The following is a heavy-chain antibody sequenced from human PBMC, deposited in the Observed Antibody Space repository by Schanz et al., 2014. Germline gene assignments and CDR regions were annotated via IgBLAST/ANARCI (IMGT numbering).Heavy chain of an antibody. D-gene: IGHD1-1*01. CDR2: ISSKGDMA. CDR3: ARDNREVQLDYSWKRAIRDYY. V-gene: IGHV3-64*01. Sequence: AASGFTFITSTMHWFRQAPGKGLEYVSSISSKGDMAFYGNYVKGRFTMSRDNSNNDRDRQWGSLSAEDTAEYFRARDNREVQLDYSWKRAIRDYY. J-gene: IGHJ6*01. CDR1: GFTFITST.